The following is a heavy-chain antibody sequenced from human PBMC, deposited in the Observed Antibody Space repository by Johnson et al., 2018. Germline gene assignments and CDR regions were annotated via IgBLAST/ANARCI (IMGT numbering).Heavy chain of an antibody. CDR1: GFTFSTYD. J-gene: IGHJ3*02. CDR3: ARRVHLVAFDR. D-gene: IGHD2-15*01. Sequence: QVQLQQWGAEVKKPGTSVKVSCLASGFTFSTYDINWVRQATGQGLEWLGWVNPDSGNRGYAQKFQGRVTMTRNTSKRTAYMELCSLRFEDTAVYFCARRVHLVAFDRWGRGTMVSVSS. CDR2: VNPDSGNR. V-gene: IGHV1-8*01.